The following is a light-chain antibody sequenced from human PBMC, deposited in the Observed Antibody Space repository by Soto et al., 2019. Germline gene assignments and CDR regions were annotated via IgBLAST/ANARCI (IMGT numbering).Light chain of an antibody. J-gene: IGLJ3*02. Sequence: QSALTQPASVSGSPGQSITISCTGTSSDVGAFNYVSWYQQRPGKAPKLMIYEVSDRPSGVSNRFSGSKSGNTASLTISGLQAEDEADYYCSSYAGSSKWVFGGGTKLTVL. CDR1: SSDVGAFNY. V-gene: IGLV2-14*01. CDR2: EVS. CDR3: SSYAGSSKWV.